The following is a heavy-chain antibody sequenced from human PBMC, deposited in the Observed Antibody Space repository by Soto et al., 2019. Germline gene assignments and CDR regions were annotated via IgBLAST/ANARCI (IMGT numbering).Heavy chain of an antibody. D-gene: IGHD3-10*01. V-gene: IGHV1-69*13. J-gene: IGHJ4*02. Sequence: SVKVSCKASGGTFSSYAISWVRQAPGQGLEWMGGIIPIFGTANYAQKFQGRVTITADESTSTANMELSGLSFEDTAVYYCARDRGFYFDYWGQGTLVTVSS. CDR3: ARDRGFYFDY. CDR1: GGTFSSYA. CDR2: IIPIFGTA.